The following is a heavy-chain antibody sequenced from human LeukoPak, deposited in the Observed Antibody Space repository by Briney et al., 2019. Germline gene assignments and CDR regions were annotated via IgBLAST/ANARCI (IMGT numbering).Heavy chain of an antibody. D-gene: IGHD4-17*01. CDR1: GFTVSSNY. Sequence: GGSLRLSCAASGFTVSSNYMSWVRQAPGKGPEWVSVIYSGGSTYYADSVKGRFTISRDNSKNTLYLQMNSLRAEDTAVYYCARTTVTSRRGGYFDYWGQGTLVTVSS. J-gene: IGHJ4*02. V-gene: IGHV3-53*01. CDR3: ARTTVTSRRGGYFDY. CDR2: IYSGGST.